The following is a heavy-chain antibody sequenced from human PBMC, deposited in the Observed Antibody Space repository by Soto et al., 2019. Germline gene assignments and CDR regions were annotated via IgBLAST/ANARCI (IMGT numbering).Heavy chain of an antibody. CDR2: VYHTGRT. V-gene: IGHV4-61*01. CDR3: ARDFAYFDS. D-gene: IGHD3-3*01. Sequence: SETLSLTCTVSGGSFKSGSYSWSWIRQPPGKGLEWIGYVYHTGRTSYNPSLKSRVSISMETSKNQSSLNLGSVTAADTAVYFCARDFAYFDSWGQGTLVTVSS. J-gene: IGHJ4*02. CDR1: GGSFKSGSYS.